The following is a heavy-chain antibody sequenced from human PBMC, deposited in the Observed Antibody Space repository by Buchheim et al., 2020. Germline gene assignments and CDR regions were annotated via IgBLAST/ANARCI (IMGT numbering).Heavy chain of an antibody. Sequence: EVQLLESGGGLVQPGGSLRLSCAASGFTFSSYAMSWVRQAPGKGLEWVSTISGSGGSTYYADSVKGRFTISRDNSKNTLYLQMNSLRAEDTAVYYCVMIWGSWYYYLNYYYMDVWGKGTT. V-gene: IGHV3-23*01. CDR1: GFTFSSYA. D-gene: IGHD6-13*01. CDR3: VMIWGSWYYYLNYYYMDV. CDR2: ISGSGGST. J-gene: IGHJ6*03.